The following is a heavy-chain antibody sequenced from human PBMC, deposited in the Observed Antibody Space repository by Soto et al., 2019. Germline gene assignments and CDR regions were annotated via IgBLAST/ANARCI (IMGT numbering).Heavy chain of an antibody. V-gene: IGHV4-34*01. CDR2: INHSGST. CDR1: GGSFSGYY. Sequence: QVQLQQWGAGLLKPSETLSLTCAVYGGSFSGYYWSWIRHPPGKGLEWIGEINHSGSTNYNPSLKSRVTISVDTSKNQFSLKLSSVTAADTAVYYCARVRLRAFDIWGQGTMVTVSS. D-gene: IGHD1-1*01. CDR3: ARVRLRAFDI. J-gene: IGHJ3*02.